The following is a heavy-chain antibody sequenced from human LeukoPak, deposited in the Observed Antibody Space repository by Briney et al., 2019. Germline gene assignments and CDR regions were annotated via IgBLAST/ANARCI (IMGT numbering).Heavy chain of an antibody. CDR2: INGDASRA. V-gene: IGHV3-74*01. J-gene: IGHJ4*02. Sequence: GGSLRLSCAASGFTFSGYWMHWVRQAPGKGLVWVSGINGDASRATYAESVKGRFTISRDNAKNTLYLQMNSPRADDTAVYYCSRGGYNGFDYWGQGTLVTVSS. D-gene: IGHD5-24*01. CDR1: GFTFSGYW. CDR3: SRGGYNGFDY.